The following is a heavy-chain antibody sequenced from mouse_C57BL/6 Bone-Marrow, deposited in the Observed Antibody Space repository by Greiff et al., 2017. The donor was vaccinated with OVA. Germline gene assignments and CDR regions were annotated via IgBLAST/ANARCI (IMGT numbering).Heavy chain of an antibody. CDR3: AMGYAMDY. Sequence: VQLKQSGPELVKPGASVKISCKASGYSFTGSYMNWVKQSPEKSLEWIGEINPSTGGTTYNQKFKAKATLPVAKSSSTAYMQFKSLTSDDSAVYYWAMGYAMDYWGQGTSLTVSS. CDR2: INPSTGGT. J-gene: IGHJ4*01. CDR1: GYSFTGSY. V-gene: IGHV1-42*01.